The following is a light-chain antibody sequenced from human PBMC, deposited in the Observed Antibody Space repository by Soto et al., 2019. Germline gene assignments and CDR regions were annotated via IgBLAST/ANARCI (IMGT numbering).Light chain of an antibody. J-gene: IGKJ1*01. V-gene: IGKV1-5*03. CDR1: QGISTW. CDR2: KAA. CDR3: QHYNSFSRT. Sequence: DVQVTHSPSSLSASVGDRVTITCRASQGISTWLAWYQQKPGKAPKLLIYKAANLADEVPSRFAGSGSGTDFTLTITRLQPDDFATYYCQHYNSFSRTSGQGTKVDNK.